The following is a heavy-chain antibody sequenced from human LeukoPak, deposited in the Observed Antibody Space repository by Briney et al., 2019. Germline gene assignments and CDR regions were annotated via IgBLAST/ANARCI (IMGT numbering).Heavy chain of an antibody. D-gene: IGHD6-19*01. V-gene: IGHV3-30*02. Sequence: GRSLRLSCAASGFTFSSYGMHWVRQAPGKWLEWVAFIRYDGSNKYYADSVEGRLSISTDTSKNTLYIQMNSLRAEDTAVYYCAKGYSSCWPRNNCFDPWGQGTLVTVSS. CDR1: GFTFSSYG. CDR3: AKGYSSCWPRNNCFDP. CDR2: IRYDGSNK. J-gene: IGHJ5*02.